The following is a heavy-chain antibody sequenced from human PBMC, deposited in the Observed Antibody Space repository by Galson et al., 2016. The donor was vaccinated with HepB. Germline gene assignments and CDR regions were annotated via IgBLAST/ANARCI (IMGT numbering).Heavy chain of an antibody. Sequence: SLRLSCAASGFPFSERGMHWVRQAPGKGLEWVAADSMDGRRKWYADSVKGRFTISRDNSKNMLYLQMYSLRAEDTATYYCVQGSTAPAVWGKGTTVTVSS. CDR2: DSMDGRRK. V-gene: IGHV3-30*03. CDR1: GFPFSERG. CDR3: VQGSTAPAV. J-gene: IGHJ6*04. D-gene: IGHD1-26*01.